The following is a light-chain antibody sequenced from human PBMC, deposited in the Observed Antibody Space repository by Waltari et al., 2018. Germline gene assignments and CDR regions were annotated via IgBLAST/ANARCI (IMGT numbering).Light chain of an antibody. CDR2: AAS. V-gene: IGKV1-39*01. J-gene: IGKJ1*01. CDR3: QQSYSTPRT. Sequence: DIQMTQSPSSLSASVGDRVPITCRASQSISSYLNWYQQKPGKAPKLLIYAASSLQSGVPSRFSGSGSGTDFTLTISSPQPEDFATYYCQQSYSTPRTFGQGTKVEIK. CDR1: QSISSY.